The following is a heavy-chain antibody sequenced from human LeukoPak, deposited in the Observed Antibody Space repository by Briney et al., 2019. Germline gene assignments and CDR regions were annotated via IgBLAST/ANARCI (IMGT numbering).Heavy chain of an antibody. Sequence: SETLSLTCTVSGGSISSSSYYWGWIRQPPGKGLEWIGSIYCSGSTYYNPSLKSRVTICVDTSKHQFSLKLSSVTAADTAVYYCARLLRKDYGDYLTLPRIDYWGQGTLVTVSS. D-gene: IGHD4-17*01. CDR1: GGSISSSSYY. J-gene: IGHJ4*02. CDR2: IYCSGST. CDR3: ARLLRKDYGDYLTLPRIDY. V-gene: IGHV4-39*01.